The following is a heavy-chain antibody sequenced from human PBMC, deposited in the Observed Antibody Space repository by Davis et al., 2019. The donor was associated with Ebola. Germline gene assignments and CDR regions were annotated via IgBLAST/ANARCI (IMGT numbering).Heavy chain of an antibody. J-gene: IGHJ3*02. CDR2: INPITGGT. Sequence: SVTISCKASGYRFTSYYMHWVRQAPGQGLEWMGIINPITGGTSYAQNFQVRVNMTRDTSTSTVYMELSSLRSEDTAVYYCAREGGRYYDSSGYVFDIWGQGTMVKVSS. CDR1: GYRFTSYY. CDR3: AREGGRYYDSSGYVFDI. V-gene: IGHV1-46*01. D-gene: IGHD3-22*01.